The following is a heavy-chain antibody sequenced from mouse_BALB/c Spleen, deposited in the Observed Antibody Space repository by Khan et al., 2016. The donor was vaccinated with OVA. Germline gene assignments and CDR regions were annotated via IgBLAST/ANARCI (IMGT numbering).Heavy chain of an antibody. D-gene: IGHD1-1*01. V-gene: IGHV1-7*01. CDR3: ARRGLRWDFDY. CDR1: GYTFINYW. Sequence: QVQLQQPGAELAKPGASVKMSCKASGYTFINYWILWIKQRPGQGLEWIGYINPSTGYTEYNQNFKDKATLTADISSSTAYMQLSSLTSEDSAVYYCARRGLRWDFDYWGQGTTLTVS. J-gene: IGHJ2*01. CDR2: INPSTGYT.